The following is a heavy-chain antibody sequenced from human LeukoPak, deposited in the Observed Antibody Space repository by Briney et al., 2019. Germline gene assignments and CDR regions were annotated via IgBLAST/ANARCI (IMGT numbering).Heavy chain of an antibody. D-gene: IGHD3-22*01. J-gene: IGHJ6*02. Sequence: GGSVRLSCAASGFAVSSNYMSWVRPAPGKGLEWVSVIYSGGSTYYPDSVKGRFTISRDSSKNTLCLQMNSLRAEVTAVYYCAREALYYDSSGPGVWGQGTTVTVSS. CDR2: IYSGGST. CDR3: AREALYYDSSGPGV. CDR1: GFAVSSNY. V-gene: IGHV3-66*02.